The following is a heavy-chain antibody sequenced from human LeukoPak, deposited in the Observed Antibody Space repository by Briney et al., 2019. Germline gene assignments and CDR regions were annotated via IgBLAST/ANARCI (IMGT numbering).Heavy chain of an antibody. D-gene: IGHD2-15*01. CDR2: IYYSGST. J-gene: IGHJ6*03. CDR1: GGSISSYY. V-gene: IGHV4-59*01. Sequence: SETLSLTCTVSGGSISSYYWSWIRQPPGKGLEWIGYIYYSGSTNYNPSLKSRVTISVDTSKNQFSLKLSSVTAADTVVYYCARSVEGYCRGGSCYYYSYYMDVWGKGTTVTVSS. CDR3: ARSVEGYCRGGSCYYYSYYMDV.